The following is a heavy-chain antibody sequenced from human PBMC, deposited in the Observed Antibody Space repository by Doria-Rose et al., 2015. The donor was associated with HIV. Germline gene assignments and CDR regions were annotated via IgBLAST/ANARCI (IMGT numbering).Heavy chain of an antibody. CDR2: NFSDDER. J-gene: IGHJ4*02. Sequence: QESGPVLVKPTETLTLTCTVSGVSLSSPGMGVSWIRQPPGKALEWLANNFSDDERSYKTSLKSRLTIFRGTSKSQVVLTMTDMDPVDTATYYCARIKSSRWYHKYYFDFWGQGTLVIVSA. V-gene: IGHV2-26*01. D-gene: IGHD6-13*01. CDR3: ARIKSSRWYHKYYFDF. CDR1: GVSLSSPGMG.